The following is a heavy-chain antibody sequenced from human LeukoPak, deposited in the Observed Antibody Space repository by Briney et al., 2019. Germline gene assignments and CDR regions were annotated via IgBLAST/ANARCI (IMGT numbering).Heavy chain of an antibody. Sequence: SQTLSLTCTVSGGSISSGGYYWSWIRQHPGKGLEWIGYIYYSGSTYYNPSLKSRVTISVDTSKNQFSLKLSSVTAADTAVYYCARSPARSLIIVGATMFDYWGQGTLVTVSS. J-gene: IGHJ4*02. CDR3: ARSPARSLIIVGATMFDY. CDR1: GGSISSGGYY. D-gene: IGHD1-26*01. CDR2: IYYSGST. V-gene: IGHV4-31*03.